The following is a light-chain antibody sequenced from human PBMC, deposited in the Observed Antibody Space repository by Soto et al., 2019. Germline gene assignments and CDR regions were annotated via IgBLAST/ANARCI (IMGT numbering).Light chain of an antibody. J-gene: IGLJ2*01. CDR3: QSYDSSLSAVV. Sequence: QSVLTQPPSVSGAPGQRVTISCTGSSSNFGAGYDVHWYQQLPGTAPKLLIYGDSNRPSGVPDRFSGSKSGTSASLAITGLQAEDEADYYCQSYDSSLSAVVFGGGTKLT. CDR2: GDS. V-gene: IGLV1-40*01. CDR1: SSNFGAGYD.